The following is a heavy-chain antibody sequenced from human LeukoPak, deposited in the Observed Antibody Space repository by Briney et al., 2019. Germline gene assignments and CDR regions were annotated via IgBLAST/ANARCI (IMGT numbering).Heavy chain of an antibody. CDR1: GVSFDDYY. CDR2: INHSGYT. CDR3: TRMTTGHDY. D-gene: IGHD4-17*01. J-gene: IGHJ4*02. Sequence: SETLSLTCAVSGVSFDDYYWSWVRQTPGKGLGWIGEINHSGYTNDSPSLKSRVTLSIDTSRKQFSLNLRSVTVADAGIYYCTRMTTGHDYWGQGTLVTVSS. V-gene: IGHV4-34*01.